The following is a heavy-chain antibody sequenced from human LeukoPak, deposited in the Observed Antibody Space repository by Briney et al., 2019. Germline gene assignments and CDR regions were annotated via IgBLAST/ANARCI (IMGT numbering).Heavy chain of an antibody. J-gene: IGHJ6*03. V-gene: IGHV4-34*01. CDR3: ARGARPIVGAIQNTYYYYMDV. D-gene: IGHD1-26*01. CDR2: INHSGST. CDR1: GGSFNDYY. Sequence: SETLSLTCAVYGGSFNDYYWNWIRQPPGKGLEWIGEINHSGSTNYNPSLKSRVTISVDTSKNQFSLKLSSVTAADTAVYYCARGARPIVGAIQNTYYYYMDVWGKGTTVTVSS.